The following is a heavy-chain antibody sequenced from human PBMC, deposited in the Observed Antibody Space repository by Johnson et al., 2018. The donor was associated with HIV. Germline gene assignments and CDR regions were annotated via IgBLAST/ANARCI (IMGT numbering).Heavy chain of an antibody. J-gene: IGHJ3*02. CDR3: ASVDAFDI. CDR2: IQYDGSNK. CDR1: GFTFSSYG. Sequence: VQLVESGGGVVQPGGSLRLSCAASGFTFSSYGMHWVRQAPGKGLEWVAFIQYDGSNKYYADSVKGRFTISRDNAKNSLYLQMNSLRAEDTAVYYCASVDAFDIWGQGTMVTVS. V-gene: IGHV3-30*02.